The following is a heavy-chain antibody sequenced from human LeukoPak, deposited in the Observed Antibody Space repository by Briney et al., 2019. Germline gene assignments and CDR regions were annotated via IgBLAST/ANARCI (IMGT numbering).Heavy chain of an antibody. CDR1: GFSVSSNY. V-gene: IGHV3-53*01. CDR3: ARYSDSSGSYPGALDY. J-gene: IGHJ4*02. CDR2: LYSSGYT. Sequence: GGSLRLSCAASGFSVSSNYMTWVRQAPGKGPEWVSVLYSSGYTNYADSVRGRFTISRDNSKNTLYLQMNRLRAEDTAIYYCARYSDSSGSYPGALDYWDQGTLVTVSS. D-gene: IGHD3-22*01.